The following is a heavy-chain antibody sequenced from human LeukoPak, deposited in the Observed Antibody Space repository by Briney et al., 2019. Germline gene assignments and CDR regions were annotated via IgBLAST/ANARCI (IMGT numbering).Heavy chain of an antibody. V-gene: IGHV3-64*03. D-gene: IGHD2-2*01. CDR2: IISNGVRT. J-gene: IGHJ4*02. CDR1: GFTFSSYT. Sequence: PGGCLRLSCSASGFTFSSYTMHSVRPAPGEGLEYVSVIISNGVRTYYADSVKGRFTLSRDNSKNTLYLQMSSLRAEDTAVYYCVKALGYCSTTSCYFDYWGQGTLVAVSS. CDR3: VKALGYCSTTSCYFDY.